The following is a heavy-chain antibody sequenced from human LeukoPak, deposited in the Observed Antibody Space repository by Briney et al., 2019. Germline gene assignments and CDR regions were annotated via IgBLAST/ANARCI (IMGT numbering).Heavy chain of an antibody. D-gene: IGHD6-19*01. Sequence: GGSLRLSCAASGFTFSSYAMHWVRQAPGKGLEWVAVISYDGSNKYYADSVKGRFTISRDNSKNTLYLQMNSLRAEDTAMYYCSSPYSSGWYGDFDYWGQGTLVTLSS. J-gene: IGHJ4*02. V-gene: IGHV3-30-3*01. CDR2: ISYDGSNK. CDR3: SSPYSSGWYGDFDY. CDR1: GFTFSSYA.